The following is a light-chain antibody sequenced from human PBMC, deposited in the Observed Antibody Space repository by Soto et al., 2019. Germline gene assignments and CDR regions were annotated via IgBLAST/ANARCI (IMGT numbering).Light chain of an antibody. V-gene: IGLV2-8*01. CDR1: SSDVGGYNY. Sequence: QSALTQSPSASGSPGQSVTISCTGTSSDVGGYNYVSWYQQHPGKVPNLMIYEVNKRPSGVPDRFSGSKSGNTASLTVSGLQAEDEADYYCSSYAGYNNFVVFGGGTKLTVL. CDR3: SSYAGYNNFVV. J-gene: IGLJ2*01. CDR2: EVN.